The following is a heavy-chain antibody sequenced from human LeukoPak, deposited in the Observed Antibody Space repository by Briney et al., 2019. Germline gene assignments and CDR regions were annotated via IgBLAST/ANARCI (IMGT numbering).Heavy chain of an antibody. V-gene: IGHV1-69*13. J-gene: IGHJ4*02. CDR2: IIPIFGTA. Sequence: ASVKVSCKASGYTFTGYYMHWVRQAPGQGLEWMGGIIPIFGTANYAQKFQGRVTITADESTSTAYMELSSLRSEDTAVYYCATLDYYYDSSGYFIWGQGTLVTVSS. CDR1: GYTFTGYY. D-gene: IGHD3-22*01. CDR3: ATLDYYYDSSGYFI.